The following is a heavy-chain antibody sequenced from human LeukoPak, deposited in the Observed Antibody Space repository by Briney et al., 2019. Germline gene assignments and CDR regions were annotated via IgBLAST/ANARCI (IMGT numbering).Heavy chain of an antibody. V-gene: IGHV3-21*01. CDR3: ARDHGASYYDFWSGYYNYFDY. CDR2: ISSSSSYI. CDR1: GFTFSSYS. J-gene: IGHJ4*02. Sequence: GGSLRLSCAAPGFTFSSYSMNWVRQAPGEGLEWVSSISSSSSYIYYADSVKGRFTISRDNAKNSLYLQMNSLRAEDTAVYYCARDHGASYYDFWSGYYNYFDYWGQGTLVTVSS. D-gene: IGHD3-3*01.